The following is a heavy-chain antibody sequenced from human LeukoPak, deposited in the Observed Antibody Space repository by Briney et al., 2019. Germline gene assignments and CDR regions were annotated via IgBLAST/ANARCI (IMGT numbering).Heavy chain of an antibody. J-gene: IGHJ6*03. CDR1: GFTFRSYD. CDR2: IFASGGTT. D-gene: IGHD6-13*01. V-gene: IGHV3-23*01. Sequence: GGSLRLSCAASGFTFRSYDMGWVRQAPGEGLEWVSVIFASGGTTYYADSVKGRFTISRDNSKNTLYLQMNSLRAEDTAVYYCAKAQTGYSSSWYPYYYYYYMDVWGKGTTVTVSS. CDR3: AKAQTGYSSSWYPYYYYYYMDV.